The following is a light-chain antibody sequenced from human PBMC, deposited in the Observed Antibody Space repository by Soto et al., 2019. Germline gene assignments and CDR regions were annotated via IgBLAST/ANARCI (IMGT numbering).Light chain of an antibody. CDR3: QQRSNWPPFT. Sequence: EVVMTQSPAALSVSPGERATLSCRASETVNSNFAWYQLRRGQPPRLLIYDISTRATGVPARFSGSGSGTEFTLTISSLEPEDFAVYYCQQRSNWPPFTFGQGTRLEIK. CDR1: ETVNSN. J-gene: IGKJ5*01. V-gene: IGKV3-15*01. CDR2: DIS.